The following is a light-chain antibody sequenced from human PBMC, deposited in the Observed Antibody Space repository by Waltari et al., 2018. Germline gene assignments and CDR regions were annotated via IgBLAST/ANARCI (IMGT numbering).Light chain of an antibody. J-gene: IGKJ4*01. V-gene: IGKV3-11*01. CDR3: QQRSNWLLT. CDR2: DAS. Sequence: EIVLTQSPATLSLSPGERATLSCRASQSVSSYLAWYQQKPGQAPRLLLYDASNRATGIPARFIGSGSGTDFTLTISSLEPEDFAVYYCQQRSNWLLTFGGGTKVEI. CDR1: QSVSSY.